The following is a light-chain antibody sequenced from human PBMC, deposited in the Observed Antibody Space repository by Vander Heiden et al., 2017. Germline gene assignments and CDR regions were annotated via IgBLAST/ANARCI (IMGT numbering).Light chain of an antibody. Sequence: QYALTQPRSVSGSPGQSVTISCTGPSRDVGASRFLSWYQQHPGKAPKLITYDVSKRPSGVPDRFSGAKSGNSAYLTISGLQAEDEADYYCCSYAGSSYVFGTGTKVTVL. CDR1: SRDVGASRF. V-gene: IGLV2-11*01. CDR3: CSYAGSSYV. J-gene: IGLJ1*01. CDR2: DVS.